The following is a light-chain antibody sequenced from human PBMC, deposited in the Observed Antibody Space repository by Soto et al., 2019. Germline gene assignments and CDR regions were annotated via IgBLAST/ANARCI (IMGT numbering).Light chain of an antibody. Sequence: EIVLTQSPATLSLSPGERATLSCRASRGVTTTYLAWYQHKPGQAPRLLIYGASNRATGIPDRFSGSGSGTDFTLTISRLEPEDSAVYFCQQYGGSPLFTFGPGTKVDIK. J-gene: IGKJ3*01. CDR2: GAS. V-gene: IGKV3-20*01. CDR1: RGVTTTY. CDR3: QQYGGSPLFT.